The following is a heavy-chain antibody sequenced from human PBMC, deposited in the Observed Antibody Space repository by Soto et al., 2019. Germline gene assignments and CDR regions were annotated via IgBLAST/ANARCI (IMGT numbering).Heavy chain of an antibody. CDR3: ARENSVQAWLHHFDH. CDR2: ISDDGASI. D-gene: IGHD5-18*01. CDR1: GFSFSSFA. V-gene: IGHV3-48*03. Sequence: EVQLVESGGALVQPGGSLRLSCEASGFSFSSFAMNWVRQAPGRGLEWVSYISDDGASIYYADSLKGRFTISRDNAKNSLSLQMNNLRAADTAVYYCARENSVQAWLHHFDHWGLGTLVTVSS. J-gene: IGHJ4*02.